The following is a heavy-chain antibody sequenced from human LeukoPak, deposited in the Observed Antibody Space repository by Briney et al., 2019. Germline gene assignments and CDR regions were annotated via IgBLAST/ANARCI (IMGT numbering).Heavy chain of an antibody. D-gene: IGHD5-18*01. CDR2: MNPNSGNT. J-gene: IGHJ4*02. V-gene: IGHV1-8*01. CDR3: ARDVGTAMASSFDY. Sequence: GASVKVSCKASGYTFTSYDINWVRQATGQGLEWMGWMNPNSGNTGYAQKFQGRVTITRNTSISTVYMELSSLRSEDTAVYYCARDVGTAMASSFDYWGQGTLVTVSS. CDR1: GYTFTSYD.